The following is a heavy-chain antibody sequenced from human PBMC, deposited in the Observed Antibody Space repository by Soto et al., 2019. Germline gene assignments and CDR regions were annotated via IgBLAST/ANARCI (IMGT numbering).Heavy chain of an antibody. V-gene: IGHV3-30-3*01. Sequence: GGSLRLSCAASGFTFSSYAMHWVRQAPGKGLEWVAVISYDGSNKYYADSVKGRFTISRDNSKNTLYLQMNSLRAEDTAVYYCARDVGIYSSDNWFDPWGQGTLVTVSS. CDR1: GFTFSSYA. CDR2: ISYDGSNK. D-gene: IGHD6-19*01. J-gene: IGHJ5*02. CDR3: ARDVGIYSSDNWFDP.